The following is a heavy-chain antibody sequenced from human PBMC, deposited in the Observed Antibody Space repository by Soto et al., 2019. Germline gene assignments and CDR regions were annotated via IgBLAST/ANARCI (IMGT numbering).Heavy chain of an antibody. CDR1: GFTFTSSA. D-gene: IGHD6-13*01. CDR3: AADYSRSAASYYYYGMDV. J-gene: IGHJ6*02. V-gene: IGHV1-58*01. CDR2: IVVGSGNT. Sequence: AVKVSCKASGFTFTSSAVQWVRQAHGQRLEWIGWIVVGSGNTNYAQKFQERVTTTRDMSTSTAYMELSSLRSEDTAVYYCAADYSRSAASYYYYGMDVWGQGTTVTVSS.